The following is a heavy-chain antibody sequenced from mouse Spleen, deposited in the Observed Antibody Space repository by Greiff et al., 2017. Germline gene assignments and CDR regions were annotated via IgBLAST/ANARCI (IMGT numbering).Heavy chain of an antibody. CDR3: ARKGGPLYAMDY. D-gene: IGHD3-3*01. Sequence: VQLKETGPGLVAPSQSLSITCTVSGFSLTSYGVHWVRQPPGKGLEWLVVIWSDGSTNYNSALKSRLSISKDNSKSQVFLKMNSLQTDDTAMYYCARKGGPLYAMDYWGQGTSVTVSS. CDR1: GFSLTSYG. V-gene: IGHV2-6*02. CDR2: IWSDGST. J-gene: IGHJ4*01.